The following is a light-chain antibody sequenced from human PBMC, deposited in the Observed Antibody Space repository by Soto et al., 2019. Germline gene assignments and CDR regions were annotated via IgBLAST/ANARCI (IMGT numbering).Light chain of an antibody. CDR2: GVS. J-gene: IGLJ2*01. CDR1: SSDVGDYNY. CDR3: SSNTSTNTLV. V-gene: IGLV2-14*03. Sequence: QSALTQPASVSGSPGQSITISCTGTSSDVGDYNYVSWYQQHPGKAPKLIIYGVSNRPSGISNRFSGSKSGNTASLTISGLQAEDEAEYYCSSNTSTNTLVFGGGTKLTVL.